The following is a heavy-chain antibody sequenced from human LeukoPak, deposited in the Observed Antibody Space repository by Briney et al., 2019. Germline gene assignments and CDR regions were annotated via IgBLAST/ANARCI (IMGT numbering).Heavy chain of an antibody. CDR2: ISGDGDST. Sequence: AGGSLRLSCAASGFTFDDYAMHWVRQAPGKGLEWVSLISGDGDSTYYADSVKGRFTISRDNSKNSLYLQINSLRTEDTALYYCAKRLRGDSSSWYYFDYWGQGTLVTVSS. V-gene: IGHV3-43*02. J-gene: IGHJ4*02. CDR1: GFTFDDYA. D-gene: IGHD6-13*01. CDR3: AKRLRGDSSSWYYFDY.